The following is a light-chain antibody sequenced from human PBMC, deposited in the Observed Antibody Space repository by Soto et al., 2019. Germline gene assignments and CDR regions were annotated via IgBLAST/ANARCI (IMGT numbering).Light chain of an antibody. J-gene: IGKJ1*01. Sequence: EIVLRQSPATLSLSPGERATLSCRASQSINTYLAWYQQKPGQAPRLLIYDASNRATGIPARFSGSGSGADFTLTISSLEPEEFAVYYCQQRSSWPPWTFGQGTKVEVK. CDR1: QSINTY. V-gene: IGKV3-11*01. CDR3: QQRSSWPPWT. CDR2: DAS.